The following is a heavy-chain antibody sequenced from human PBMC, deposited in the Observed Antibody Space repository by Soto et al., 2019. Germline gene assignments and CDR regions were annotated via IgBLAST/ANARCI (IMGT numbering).Heavy chain of an antibody. Sequence: QVHLVQSGAEVKKPGASVKVSCKASGYTFSRYGINWVRQAPGQGLEWLGWISASNGDTKYAQKFQGRLNMTTDKSTSTGYMELRSLRSDDTAVYYCVRFSSDYYYNYWGQGNLVTVSS. D-gene: IGHD3-22*01. CDR2: ISASNGDT. CDR3: VRFSSDYYYNY. V-gene: IGHV1-18*04. J-gene: IGHJ4*02. CDR1: GYTFSRYG.